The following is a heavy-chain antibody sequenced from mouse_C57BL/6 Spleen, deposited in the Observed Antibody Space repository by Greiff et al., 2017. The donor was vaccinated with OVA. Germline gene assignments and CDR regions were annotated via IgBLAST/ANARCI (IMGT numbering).Heavy chain of an antibody. V-gene: IGHV1-80*01. CDR3: ARSYYDYDGGFDD. CDR2: IYPGDGDT. D-gene: IGHD2-4*01. Sequence: QVQLQQSGAELVKPGASVKISCKASGYAFSSYWMNWVKQRPGKGLEWIGQIYPGDGDTNYNGKFKGKATLTADKSSSTAYMQLSSLTSEDSAVYFCARSYYDYDGGFDDWGQGTTLTVSS. J-gene: IGHJ2*01. CDR1: GYAFSSYW.